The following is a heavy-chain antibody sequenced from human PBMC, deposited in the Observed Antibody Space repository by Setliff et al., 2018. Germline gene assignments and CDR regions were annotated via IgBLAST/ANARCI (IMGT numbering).Heavy chain of an antibody. Sequence: LRLSCAASGFTFSSYEMNWVRQAPGKGLEWVSYISSTGSTIYYADSVKGRFTISRDNAKNPLYLQMNSLRAEDTAVYYCPCPDILTGLYDYWGQGTLVTVYS. CDR2: ISSTGSTI. J-gene: IGHJ4*02. CDR3: PCPDILTGLYDY. D-gene: IGHD3-9*01. V-gene: IGHV3-48*03. CDR1: GFTFSSYE.